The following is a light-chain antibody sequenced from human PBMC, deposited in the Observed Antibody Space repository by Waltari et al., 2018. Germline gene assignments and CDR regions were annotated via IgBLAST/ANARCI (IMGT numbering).Light chain of an antibody. CDR1: QSVDTTR. CDR3: QQYHTPLS. J-gene: IGKJ1*01. V-gene: IGKV3-20*01. Sequence: EIVLTQSPGTLSLSAGERATLSCRASQSVDTTRLGWYQQKPGQAPRLLIYDTSIRATGIPDRFSGSGSGTDFTLTISRLEPEDFAVYFCQQYHTPLSFGQGTKV. CDR2: DTS.